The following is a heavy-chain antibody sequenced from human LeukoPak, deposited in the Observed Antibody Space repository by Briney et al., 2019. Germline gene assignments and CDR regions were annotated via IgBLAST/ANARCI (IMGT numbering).Heavy chain of an antibody. CDR3: AREEPYDSTWASDSNWFDP. Sequence: SETLSLTCTVSGGSISSYYWSWIRQPAGKGLEWIGRIYISGSTNYNPSLKSRVTMSVDTSKNQFSLKLSSVTAADTAVYYCAREEPYDSTWASDSNWFDPWGQGTLVTVSS. J-gene: IGHJ5*01. CDR2: IYISGST. V-gene: IGHV4-4*07. CDR1: GGSISSYY. D-gene: IGHD3-22*01.